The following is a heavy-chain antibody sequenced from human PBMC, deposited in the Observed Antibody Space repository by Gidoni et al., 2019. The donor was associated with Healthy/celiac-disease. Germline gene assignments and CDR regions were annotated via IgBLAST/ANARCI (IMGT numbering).Heavy chain of an antibody. CDR2: INWNGGST. Sequence: EVQLVESGGGVVRPGGSLRLSCAASGFTFDDYGMSWVRQAPGKGLEWVSGINWNGGSTGYADSVKGRFTISRDNAKNSLYLQMNSLRAEDTALYYCARDGGNGQLVPAFNYYYYGMDVWGQGTTVTVSS. V-gene: IGHV3-20*04. CDR1: GFTFDDYG. D-gene: IGHD6-13*01. J-gene: IGHJ6*02. CDR3: ARDGGNGQLVPAFNYYYYGMDV.